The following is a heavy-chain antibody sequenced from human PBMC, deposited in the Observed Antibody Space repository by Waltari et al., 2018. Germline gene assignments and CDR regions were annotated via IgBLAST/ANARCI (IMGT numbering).Heavy chain of an antibody. CDR1: GYTFTSYA. D-gene: IGHD3-10*01. CDR3: AIVWVGDITMVQGVIDY. J-gene: IGHJ4*02. CDR2: INAGNGNT. V-gene: IGHV1-3*01. Sequence: QVQLVQSGAEVKKPGASVKVSCKASGYTFTSYAMHWVRQAPGQRLEWMGWINAGNGNTKYSQKFQGRVTITRDTSASTAYMELSSLSSEDTAVYYCAIVWVGDITMVQGVIDYWGQGTLVTVSS.